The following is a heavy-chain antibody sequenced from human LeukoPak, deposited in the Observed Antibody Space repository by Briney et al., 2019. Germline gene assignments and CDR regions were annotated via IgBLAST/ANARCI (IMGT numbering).Heavy chain of an antibody. J-gene: IGHJ4*02. CDR2: INHSGST. V-gene: IGHV4-34*01. Sequence: SETLSLTCAVYGGSFSGYYWSWIRQPPGKGLEWIGEINHSGSTNYNPSLKSRVTISVDPSKNQFSLKLSSVTAADTAVYYCARSRVTPLWYFDYWGQGTLVTVSS. D-gene: IGHD2-21*02. CDR3: ARSRVTPLWYFDY. CDR1: GGSFSGYY.